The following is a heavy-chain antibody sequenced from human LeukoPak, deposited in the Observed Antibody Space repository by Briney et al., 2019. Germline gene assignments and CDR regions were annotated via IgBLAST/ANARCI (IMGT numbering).Heavy chain of an antibody. J-gene: IGHJ4*02. CDR1: GGSISTYY. CDR3: ARIMVVPAAISHFDY. Sequence: SETLSLTCTASGGSISTYYWTWIRQPAGKGLEWIGRIYTGGSTNYNPSLKSRVTMSIDTSKSQFSLKFTSVTAADTAVYYCARIMVVPAAISHFDYWGQGILVTVSS. CDR2: IYTGGST. V-gene: IGHV4-4*07. D-gene: IGHD2-2*02.